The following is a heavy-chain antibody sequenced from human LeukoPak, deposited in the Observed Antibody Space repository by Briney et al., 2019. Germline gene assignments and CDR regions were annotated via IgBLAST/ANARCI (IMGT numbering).Heavy chain of an antibody. V-gene: IGHV6-1*01. J-gene: IGHJ4*02. Sequence: SQTLSLTCAISGDSVSINSAAWNWVRQSPSRGLEWLGRTYYRSKWFNDYAVSVKSRITVNPDTSKNQFSLKLSSVTAADTAVYYCARVSGWEPYFDYWGQGTLVTVSS. CDR1: GDSVSINSAA. CDR2: TYYRSKWFN. CDR3: ARVSGWEPYFDY. D-gene: IGHD1-26*01.